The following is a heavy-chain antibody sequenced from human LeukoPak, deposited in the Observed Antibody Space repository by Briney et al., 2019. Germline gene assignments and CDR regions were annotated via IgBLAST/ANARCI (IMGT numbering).Heavy chain of an antibody. CDR1: GASISSSSYS. CDR3: ARRLVRYQLLSPYYGDYGPLDY. V-gene: IGHV4-39*07. CDR2: IYYTGST. Sequence: PSETLSLTCTVSGASISSSSYSWGWIRQPPGKGLEWIGNIYYTGSTYYNPSLKSPLTLSVDTSKNQFSLKLSSVTAADTAVYYCARRLVRYQLLSPYYGDYGPLDYWGQGTLVTVSS. J-gene: IGHJ4*02. D-gene: IGHD2-2*01.